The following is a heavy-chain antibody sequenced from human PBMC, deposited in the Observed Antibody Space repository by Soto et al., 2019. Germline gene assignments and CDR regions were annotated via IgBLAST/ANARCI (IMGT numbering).Heavy chain of an antibody. CDR3: AKPYHCIDLSDCMDV. CDR2: ISGSGGST. V-gene: IGHV3-23*01. Sequence: EVQLLESGGGLVQPGGSLRLSCAASGFTFSGYAMGWVRPAPGKGLEWVSGISGSGGSTYYADSVKGRFTISRDNSKNSLYLQMNSLRAEDTAVYYCAKPYHCIDLSDCMDVWGQGTPVTVSS. CDR1: GFTFSGYA. D-gene: IGHD3-9*01. J-gene: IGHJ6*02.